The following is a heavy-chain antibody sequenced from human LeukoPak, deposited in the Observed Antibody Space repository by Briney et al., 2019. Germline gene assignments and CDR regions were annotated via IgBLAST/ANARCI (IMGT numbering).Heavy chain of an antibody. V-gene: IGHV5-51*01. D-gene: IGHD3-10*01. Sequence: GESLKISCKGSGYNFSTYWIAWVRPMPGKGLEWMGLIYPGDSDTRYSPSFQGQVTISADKSITTAYLQWSSLKASDTAMYYCARLYYYTSGSYFFDYWGQGTLVTVSS. CDR2: IYPGDSDT. CDR1: GYNFSTYW. CDR3: ARLYYYTSGSYFFDY. J-gene: IGHJ4*02.